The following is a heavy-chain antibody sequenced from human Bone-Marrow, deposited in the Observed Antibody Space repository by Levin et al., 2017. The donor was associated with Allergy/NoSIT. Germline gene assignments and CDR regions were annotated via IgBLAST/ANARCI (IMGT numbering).Heavy chain of an antibody. J-gene: IGHJ4*02. Sequence: LSLTCAASGFTFDDYAMHWVRQAPGKGLEWVSGISWNSGSIGYADSVKGRFTISRDNAKNSLYLQMNSLRAEDTALYYCAKDLYPATVTTEGYFDYWGQGTLVTVSS. CDR1: GFTFDDYA. V-gene: IGHV3-9*01. D-gene: IGHD4-17*01. CDR3: AKDLYPATVTTEGYFDY. CDR2: ISWNSGSI.